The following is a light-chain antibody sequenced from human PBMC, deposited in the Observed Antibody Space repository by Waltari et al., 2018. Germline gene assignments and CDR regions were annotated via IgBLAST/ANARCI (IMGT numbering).Light chain of an antibody. CDR1: QGNDNW. V-gene: IGKV1-12*01. CDR2: AAY. CDR3: QQAKSFPIT. Sequence: IQMTQSPSSVSASIGERVTLTCRASQGNDNWLAWYQQKPGKAPKLLISAAYNLHSGVPSRFSGSRSETEFTLTINNLQPEDFATYFCQQAKSFPITFGQGTQLEIK. J-gene: IGKJ5*01.